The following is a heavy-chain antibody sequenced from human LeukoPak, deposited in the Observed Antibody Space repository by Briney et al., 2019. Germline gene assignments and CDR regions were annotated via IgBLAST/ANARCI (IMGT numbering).Heavy chain of an antibody. Sequence: SQTLSLTCAISALTVSRDSDAWSSIRQSPSRSLEWLGSTYYRTKWYNDYAISVKSRITINPDTSKNQFSLQLNSVTPEDTAVYYCARGVHSYYFDYWGQGTLVTVSS. CDR1: ALTVSRDSDA. D-gene: IGHD2-15*01. J-gene: IGHJ4*02. CDR3: ARGVHSYYFDY. V-gene: IGHV6-1*01. CDR2: TYYRTKWYN.